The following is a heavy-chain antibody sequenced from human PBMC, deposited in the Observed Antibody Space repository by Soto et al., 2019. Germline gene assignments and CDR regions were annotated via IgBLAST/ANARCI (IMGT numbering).Heavy chain of an antibody. CDR3: ARALKFSYCRSTSCYANWFDP. D-gene: IGHD2-2*01. CDR2: INHSGGT. V-gene: IGHV4-34*01. CDR1: GGSFSGYY. J-gene: IGHJ5*02. Sequence: QVQLQQWGAGLLKPSETLSLTCAVYGGSFSGYYWSWIRQPPGKGLEWIGEINHSGGTNYNPSLKRRLTISVQPSKNQFSLKLTSVTAADTAVYYCARALKFSYCRSTSCYANWFDPWGQGTLVTVSS.